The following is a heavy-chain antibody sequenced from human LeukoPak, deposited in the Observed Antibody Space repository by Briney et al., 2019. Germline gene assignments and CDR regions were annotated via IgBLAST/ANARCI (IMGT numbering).Heavy chain of an antibody. V-gene: IGHV3-23*01. J-gene: IGHJ4*02. CDR1: GFTFSSYA. CDR3: AKDSYDYVWGSYRPLAAYYFDY. CDR2: ISGSGGST. Sequence: PGGSLRLSCAASGFTFSSYAMIWVRQAPGKGLEWVSAISGSGGSTYYADSVKGRFTISRDNSKNTLYLQMNSLRAEDTALYYCAKDSYDYVWGSYRPLAAYYFDYWGQGTLVTVSS. D-gene: IGHD3-16*02.